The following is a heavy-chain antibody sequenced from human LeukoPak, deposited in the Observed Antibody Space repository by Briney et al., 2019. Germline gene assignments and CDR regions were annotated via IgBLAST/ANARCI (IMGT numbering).Heavy chain of an antibody. Sequence: GGSLRLSCAASGYTFSRHGIHWVRQAPGKGLEWVAFIRYDGSNKYYADSVKGRFTIPRDDSKNTLYLQMNSLRAEDTAVYYCAKGSFYCNGNSCPQYYYYMDVWGKGTTVTVSS. V-gene: IGHV3-30*02. D-gene: IGHD2-2*01. CDR3: AKGSFYCNGNSCPQYYYYMDV. CDR2: IRYDGSNK. CDR1: GYTFSRHG. J-gene: IGHJ6*03.